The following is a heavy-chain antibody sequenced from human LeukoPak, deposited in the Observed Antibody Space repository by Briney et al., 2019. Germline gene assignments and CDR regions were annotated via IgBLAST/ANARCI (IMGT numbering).Heavy chain of an antibody. CDR3: ARDSQGAFDY. J-gene: IGHJ4*02. D-gene: IGHD2/OR15-2a*01. Sequence: PGGSLRLSCAASGFTVSSKYMSWVRQAPGKGLEWVSVIYSGGSTCYADSVKGRFTISRDNSKNTLYLQMNSLRAEDTAVYYCARDSQGAFDYWGQGTLVTVSS. CDR2: IYSGGST. V-gene: IGHV3-53*01. CDR1: GFTVSSKY.